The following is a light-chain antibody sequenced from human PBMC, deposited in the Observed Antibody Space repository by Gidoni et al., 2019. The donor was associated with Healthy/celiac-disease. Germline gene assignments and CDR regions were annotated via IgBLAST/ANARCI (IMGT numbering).Light chain of an antibody. V-gene: IGKV3-20*01. Sequence: EIVLTHSPGTLSLSPGERATLSCRASQSVSSSYLVWYQQKPGQAPRLLIYGASSRATGIPARFSDSGYGTDFTLTISRLEPEDFAVYYCQQYGSSPYTFGQXTKLEIK. CDR2: GAS. J-gene: IGKJ2*01. CDR1: QSVSSSY. CDR3: QQYGSSPYT.